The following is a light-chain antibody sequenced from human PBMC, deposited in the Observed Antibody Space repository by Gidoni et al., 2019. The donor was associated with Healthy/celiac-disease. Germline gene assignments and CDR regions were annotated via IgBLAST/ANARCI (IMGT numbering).Light chain of an antibody. Sequence: IRITHSPSSLSASTGDRVTITCRASQGISSYLAWYQQKPGKAPKLLIYAASTLQSGVPSRFSGSGSGTDFTLTISCLQSEDFATYYCQQYYSYPRTFGQGTKVEIK. CDR2: AAS. J-gene: IGKJ1*01. V-gene: IGKV1-8*01. CDR1: QGISSY. CDR3: QQYYSYPRT.